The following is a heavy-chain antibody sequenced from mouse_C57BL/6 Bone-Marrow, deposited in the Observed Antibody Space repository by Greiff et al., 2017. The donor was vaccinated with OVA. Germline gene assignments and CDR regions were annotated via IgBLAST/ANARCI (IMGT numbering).Heavy chain of an antibody. CDR1: GYSITSGYY. D-gene: IGHD2-4*01. CDR2: ISYDGSN. J-gene: IGHJ4*01. V-gene: IGHV3-6*01. Sequence: EVKLQESGPGLVKPSQSLSLTCSVTGYSITSGYYWNWIRQFPGNKLEWMGYISYDGSNNYNPSLKNRISITRDTSKNQFFLKLNSVTTEDTATYYCARGGYDYDIAMDYWGQGTSVTVSS. CDR3: ARGGYDYDIAMDY.